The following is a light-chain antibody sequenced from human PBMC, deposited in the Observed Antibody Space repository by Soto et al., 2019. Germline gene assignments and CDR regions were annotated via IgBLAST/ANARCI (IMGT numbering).Light chain of an antibody. J-gene: IGKJ5*01. CDR1: QSISSRY. CDR2: GAS. V-gene: IGKV3-20*01. Sequence: EIVLTQSPGTLSLSPGERATLSCRASQSISSRYLAWYQQKPGQAPRLLIYGASSRATGIPDRFSGSGSGTEFTLTISSLQSEDCAVYYCQQYGSSVTFGQGTRLEIK. CDR3: QQYGSSVT.